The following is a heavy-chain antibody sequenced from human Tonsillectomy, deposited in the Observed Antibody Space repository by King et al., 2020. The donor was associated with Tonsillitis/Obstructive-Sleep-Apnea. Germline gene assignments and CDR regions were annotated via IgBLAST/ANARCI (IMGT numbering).Heavy chain of an antibody. CDR1: GFTVSSNY. CDR3: GRDGGLTTVVTACCYFYL. CDR2: IYSGGST. Sequence: VQLVESGGGLIQPGGSLRLSCAASGFTVSSNYMSWVRQAPGKGLEWVSVIYSGGSTYYAAYVKGRCTISSDNSKNTMYLQMNSLRPEDKAVYYCGRDGGLTTVVTACCYFYLWGGRTLVTVSS. J-gene: IGHJ2*01. D-gene: IGHD4-23*01. V-gene: IGHV3-53*01.